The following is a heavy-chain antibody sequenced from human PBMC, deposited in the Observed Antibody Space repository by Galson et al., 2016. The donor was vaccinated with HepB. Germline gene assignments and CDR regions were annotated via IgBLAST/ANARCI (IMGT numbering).Heavy chain of an antibody. CDR2: INHSGQT. J-gene: IGHJ6*02. Sequence: SETLSLTCAVFGGSFSAYSWTWIRQPPGKGLDWVGEINHSGQTRSSPSLKSRVTISIDTSKSQFSLKLTSLTAADTAVYYCARRGTAVGTAGLYYYYGIDVWGQGTTVTVSS. V-gene: IGHV4-34*01. CDR3: ARRGTAVGTAGLYYYYGIDV. CDR1: GGSFSAYS. D-gene: IGHD6-13*01.